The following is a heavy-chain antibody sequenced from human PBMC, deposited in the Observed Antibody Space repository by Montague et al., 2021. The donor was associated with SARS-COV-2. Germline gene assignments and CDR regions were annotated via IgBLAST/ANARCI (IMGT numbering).Heavy chain of an antibody. CDR3: ARDSHYGRFYL. V-gene: IGHV4-59*01. Sequence: SETLSLTCTVSGGYINYYNWTWIWQPPGKELEWIGYIHYNGTTNYNPSPKSRVTISKDMSRTHFFLWLSSVTAADTDGYYCARDSHYGRFYLWGQGTLVTVSS. CDR2: IHYNGTT. J-gene: IGHJ3*01. CDR1: GGYINYYN. D-gene: IGHD4-17*01.